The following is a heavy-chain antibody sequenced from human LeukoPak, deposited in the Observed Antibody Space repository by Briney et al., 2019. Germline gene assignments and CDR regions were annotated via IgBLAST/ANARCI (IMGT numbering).Heavy chain of an antibody. CDR2: IYYSGST. CDR1: GGSISSGDYY. V-gene: IGHV4-61*08. CDR3: ARDSSGYHYYGMDV. J-gene: IGHJ6*02. Sequence: EASETLSLTCTVSGGSISSGDYYWSWIRQPPGKGLEWIGYIYYSGSTNYNPSLKSRVTISVDTSKNQFSLKLSSVTAADTAVYYCARDSSGYHYYGMDVWGQGTTVTVSS. D-gene: IGHD6-19*01.